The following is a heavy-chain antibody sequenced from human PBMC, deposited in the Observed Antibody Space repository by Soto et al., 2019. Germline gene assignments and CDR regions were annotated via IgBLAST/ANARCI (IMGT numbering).Heavy chain of an antibody. CDR1: GFTFSSYG. CDR3: AKEVWGIYYYYYGMDV. CDR2: ISYDGSNK. Sequence: QVQLVESGGGVVQPGRSLRLSCAASGFTFSSYGRHWVRQAPGKGLEWVAVISYDGSNKYYADSVKGRFTISRDNSKNTLYLQMNSLRAEDTAVYYCAKEVWGIYYYYYGMDVWGQRTTVTVSS. V-gene: IGHV3-30*18. D-gene: IGHD7-27*01. J-gene: IGHJ6*02.